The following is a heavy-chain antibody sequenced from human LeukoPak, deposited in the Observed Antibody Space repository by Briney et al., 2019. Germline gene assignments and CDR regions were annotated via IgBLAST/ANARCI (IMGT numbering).Heavy chain of an antibody. CDR1: GGSISSSNYY. Sequence: SETLSLTCTVSGGSISSSNYYWGWIRQPPGKGLEWIGSIYYSGSTYYHPSLKSRVTISVETSKNQFSLKLSSVTAADMAIYYCARGKYNWNHGLVGNWFDPWGQGTQVTVSS. D-gene: IGHD1-20*01. V-gene: IGHV4-39*01. J-gene: IGHJ5*02. CDR2: IYYSGST. CDR3: ARGKYNWNHGLVGNWFDP.